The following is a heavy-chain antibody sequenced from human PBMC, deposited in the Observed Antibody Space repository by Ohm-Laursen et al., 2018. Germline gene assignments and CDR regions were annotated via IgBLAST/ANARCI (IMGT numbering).Heavy chain of an antibody. J-gene: IGHJ4*02. V-gene: IGHV3-23*01. CDR3: AKDASAVTAYYYDH. D-gene: IGHD2-21*02. CDR1: GFTFSSYA. CDR2: IDGGGGTT. Sequence: SLRLSCAASGFTFSSYAMSWVRQAPGKGLERVSAIDGGGGTTYYADSVKGRFTISRDNSKNTLFLQINSLRAEDTAVYYCAKDASAVTAYYYDHWGQGTLVTVSS.